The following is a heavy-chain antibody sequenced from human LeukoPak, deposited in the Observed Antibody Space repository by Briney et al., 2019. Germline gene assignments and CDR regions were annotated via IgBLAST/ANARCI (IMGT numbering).Heavy chain of an antibody. CDR2: IYPGDSDT. V-gene: IGHV5-51*01. CDR3: ARTTYSGYGFPGY. J-gene: IGHJ4*02. D-gene: IGHD5-12*01. CDR1: GYSFTNYW. Sequence: GESLKISCEGSGYSFTNYWIGWVRQMPGKGLEWMGIIYPGDSDTRYSPSFQGQVTISADKSINTAYLQWSSLKASDTAMYYCARTTYSGYGFPGYWGQGTLVTVSS.